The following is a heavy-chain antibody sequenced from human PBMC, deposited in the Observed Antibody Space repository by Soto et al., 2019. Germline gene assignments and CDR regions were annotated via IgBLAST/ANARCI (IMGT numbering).Heavy chain of an antibody. D-gene: IGHD2-2*01. CDR3: ARGACSSTSCYLWWFDP. CDR2: INHSGST. J-gene: IGHJ5*02. CDR1: GGSFSGYY. V-gene: IGHV4-34*01. Sequence: SETLSLTCAVYGGSFSGYYWSWIRQPPGKGLEWIGEINHSGSTNYNPSLKSRVTISVDTSKNQFSLKLSSVTAADTAVYYCARGACSSTSCYLWWFDPWGHGTLVTVSS.